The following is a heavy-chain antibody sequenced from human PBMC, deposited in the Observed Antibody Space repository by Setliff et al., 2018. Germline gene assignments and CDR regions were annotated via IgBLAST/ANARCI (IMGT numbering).Heavy chain of an antibody. CDR2: IMQDGSEI. V-gene: IGHV3-7*01. D-gene: IGHD1-26*01. Sequence: GGSLRLSCATSGFTFSNYWMTWVRQAPGKGLEWVANIMQDGSEIKYVDSVKGRFTISRDNAKNSLYLQMNSLRAEDTAVYYCARDGKRTSYWINLYYFDSWGQGTLVTVSS. CDR3: ARDGKRTSYWINLYYFDS. CDR1: GFTFSNYW. J-gene: IGHJ4*02.